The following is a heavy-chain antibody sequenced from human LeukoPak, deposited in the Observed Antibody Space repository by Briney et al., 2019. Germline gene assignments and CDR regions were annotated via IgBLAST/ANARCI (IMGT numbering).Heavy chain of an antibody. J-gene: IGHJ4*02. CDR1: GGTFSSYA. Sequence: SVKVSCKASGGTFSSYAISWVRQAPGQGLEWMGGIIPIFGTANYAQKFQGRVTITTDESTSTAYMELSSLRSEGTAVYYCARGRRYYDSSGYQAPLDYWGQGTLVTVSS. CDR3: ARGRRYYDSSGYQAPLDY. CDR2: IIPIFGTA. V-gene: IGHV1-69*05. D-gene: IGHD3-22*01.